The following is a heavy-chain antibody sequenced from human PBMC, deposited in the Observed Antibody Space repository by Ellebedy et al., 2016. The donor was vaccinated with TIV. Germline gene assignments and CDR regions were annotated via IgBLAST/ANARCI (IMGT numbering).Heavy chain of an antibody. J-gene: IGHJ5*01. Sequence: GGSLRLSCLASGFSFRSYWMSWVRQAPGKGLEWVANLSQNGNENFYVASVKGRFTISRDNAKNSLSLQMNGLRAEDTALYYCARRGSYGDYAGQKNPWFDSWGQGTLVTVSS. CDR3: ARRGSYGDYAGQKNPWFDS. CDR1: GFSFRSYW. V-gene: IGHV3-7*01. CDR2: LSQNGNEN. D-gene: IGHD4-17*01.